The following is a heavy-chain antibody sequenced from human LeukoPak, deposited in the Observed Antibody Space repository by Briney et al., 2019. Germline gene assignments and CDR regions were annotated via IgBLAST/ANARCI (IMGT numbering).Heavy chain of an antibody. J-gene: IGHJ4*02. Sequence: SETLSLTCTVSGDSVTSGGYYWNWIRQHPVKGLEWLGYIYYTGSNNYHPSLKSRINISADTSKNQFSLKLKSVTAADTAIYYCARSGLYYPGSGSFDYWGQGALVTVSS. CDR3: ARSGLYYPGSGSFDY. CDR1: GDSVTSGGYY. D-gene: IGHD3-10*01. V-gene: IGHV4-31*03. CDR2: IYYTGSN.